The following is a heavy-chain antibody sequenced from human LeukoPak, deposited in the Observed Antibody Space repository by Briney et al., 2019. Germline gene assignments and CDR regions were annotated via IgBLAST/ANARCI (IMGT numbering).Heavy chain of an antibody. D-gene: IGHD2-2*01. V-gene: IGHV4-34*01. J-gene: IGHJ5*02. CDR1: GGSFSGYY. CDR2: INHSGST. Sequence: SETLSLTCAVYGGSFSGYYWSWIRQPPGKGLEWIGEINHSGSTNYNPSLKSRVTISVDTSKNQFSLKLSSVTAADTAVYYCARSVVPAAQNWFDPWGQGTLVTVSS. CDR3: ARSVVPAAQNWFDP.